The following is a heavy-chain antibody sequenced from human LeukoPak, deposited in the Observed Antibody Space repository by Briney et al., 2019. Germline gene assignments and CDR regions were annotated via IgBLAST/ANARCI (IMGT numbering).Heavy chain of an antibody. CDR2: IYSGGNI. CDR3: ASRHCSGGGCYFAGADPFDY. J-gene: IGHJ4*02. Sequence: GGSLRLSCAASGFTFSSYAMSWVRQAPGKGLEWVSVIYSGGNIYYIDSVKGRFTISRDTSKNTLYLQMNSLRAEDTAVYYCASRHCSGGGCYFAGADPFDYWGQGILVTVSS. D-gene: IGHD2-15*01. V-gene: IGHV3-23*03. CDR1: GFTFSSYA.